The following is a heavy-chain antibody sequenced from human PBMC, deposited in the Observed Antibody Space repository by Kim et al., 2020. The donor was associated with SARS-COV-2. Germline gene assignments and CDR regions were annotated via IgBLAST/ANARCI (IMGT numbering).Heavy chain of an antibody. J-gene: IGHJ6*02. D-gene: IGHD3-10*01. Sequence: SETLSLTCAVYGGSFSGYYWSWIRQPPGKGLEWIGEINHSGSTNYNPSLKSRVTISVDTSKNQFSLKLSSVTAADTAVYYCARVLLWFGEFPYYYYGMDVWGQGTTVTVSS. CDR2: INHSGST. CDR3: ARVLLWFGEFPYYYYGMDV. V-gene: IGHV4-34*01. CDR1: GGSFSGYY.